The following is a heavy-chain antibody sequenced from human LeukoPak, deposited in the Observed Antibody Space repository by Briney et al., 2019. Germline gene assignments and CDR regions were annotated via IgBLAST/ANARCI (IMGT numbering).Heavy chain of an antibody. J-gene: IGHJ5*02. CDR1: GGSISTNSYS. V-gene: IGHV4-39*07. CDR2: LYYNGNS. D-gene: IGHD6-19*01. CDR3: ARVYSSGWYQWFDP. Sequence: SETLSLTCIVSGGSISTNSYSWGWLRQPPGKGLEWIGTLYYNGNSYYTPSLERRVTITADTSKNQFSLKLNSVTAADTAIYHCARVYSSGWYQWFDPWGQGTLVTVSS.